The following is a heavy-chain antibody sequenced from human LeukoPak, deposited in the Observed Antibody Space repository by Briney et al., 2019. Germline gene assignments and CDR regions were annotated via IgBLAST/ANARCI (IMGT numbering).Heavy chain of an antibody. J-gene: IGHJ4*02. D-gene: IGHD3-16*01. CDR3: ARGGSNDD. Sequence: PGGSLRLSCAASGFTFSGFAMHWVRQAPGKGLEWVSSISSGSSYIYYADSVTGRFTISRDNAKNSLFLQMNSLRAEDTAVYYCARGGSNDDWGQGTLVTVSS. CDR2: ISSGSSYI. CDR1: GFTFSGFA. V-gene: IGHV3-21*01.